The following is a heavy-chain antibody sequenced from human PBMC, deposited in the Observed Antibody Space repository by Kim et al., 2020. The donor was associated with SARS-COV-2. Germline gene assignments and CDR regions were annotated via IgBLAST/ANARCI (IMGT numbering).Heavy chain of an antibody. CDR2: ISWNGAHI. V-gene: IGHV3-9*01. CDR3: AKDRGIDYYDVRGVYSYYAMVV. J-gene: IGHJ6*02. CDR1: GFTFDDYA. Sequence: GGSLRLSCAASGFTFDDYAMHWVRQGPGKGLEWVSGISWNGAHIGYADSVKGRFTISRDNAKNSIYLQMSSLRAEDTALYYCAKDRGIDYYDVRGVYSYYAMVVWGQGTTVTVSS. D-gene: IGHD3-22*01.